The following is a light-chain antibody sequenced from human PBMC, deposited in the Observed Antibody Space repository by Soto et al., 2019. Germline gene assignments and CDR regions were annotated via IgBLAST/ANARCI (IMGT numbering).Light chain of an antibody. J-gene: IGLJ3*02. Sequence: QSALTQPASVSGSPGQSITISCTGTSSDVGTYNRVSWYQQHPGKAPKLMIYEGSKRPSGVSNRFSGSKSGNTAALTISGLQAEDEADYYCCSYAGTYWVFGGGTKVTVL. CDR3: CSYAGTYWV. CDR2: EGS. CDR1: SSDVGTYNR. V-gene: IGLV2-23*01.